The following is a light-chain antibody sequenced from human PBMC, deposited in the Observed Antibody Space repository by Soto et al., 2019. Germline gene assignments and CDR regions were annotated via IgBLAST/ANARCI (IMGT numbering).Light chain of an antibody. CDR2: RNN. CDR3: AAWDDSLSGVV. Sequence: QSVLTQPPSACGTPGQRVTISCSGSSSNIGSNYVYWYQQLPGTAPKLLIYRNNQRPSGVPDRFSGSKSGTSASLAISGLRSGGEADYLCAAWDDSLSGVVFGGGAKRAVL. CDR1: SSNIGSNY. J-gene: IGLJ2*01. V-gene: IGLV1-47*01.